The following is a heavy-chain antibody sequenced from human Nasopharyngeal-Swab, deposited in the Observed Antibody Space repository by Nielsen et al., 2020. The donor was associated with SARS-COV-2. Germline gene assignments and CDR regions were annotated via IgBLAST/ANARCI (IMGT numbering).Heavy chain of an antibody. CDR3: VRHLSDVDSPMVPWFDP. Sequence: SETLSLTCAISGDSVTSYYWGWIRQPPGKGLEWIGSMYHSGHTYHNLSLKSRVTISVDTSKNQVSLNLTSVAAADTAVYYCVRHLSDVDSPMVPWFDPWGQGTLVTVSS. CDR2: MYHSGHT. V-gene: IGHV4-38-2*01. D-gene: IGHD3-10*01. CDR1: GDSVTSYY. J-gene: IGHJ5*02.